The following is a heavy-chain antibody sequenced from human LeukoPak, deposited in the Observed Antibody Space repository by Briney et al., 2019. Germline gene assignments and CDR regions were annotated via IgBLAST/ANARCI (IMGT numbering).Heavy chain of an antibody. J-gene: IGHJ4*02. CDR1: GGTFSSYA. CDR2: INPSSGST. Sequence: ASVKVSCKASGGTFSSYAISWVRQAPGQGLEWMGIINPSSGSTGYAQKFQGRVTMTRDTSTSTVYMELSSLRSEDTAVYYCARDLEWFRESSLDYWGQGTLVTVSS. V-gene: IGHV1-46*01. D-gene: IGHD3-10*01. CDR3: ARDLEWFRESSLDY.